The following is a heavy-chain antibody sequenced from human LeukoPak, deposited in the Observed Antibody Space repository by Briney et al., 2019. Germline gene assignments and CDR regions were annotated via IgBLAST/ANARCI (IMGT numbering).Heavy chain of an antibody. CDR1: GFTFSSYS. Sequence: GGSLRLSCAASGFTFSSYSMNWVRQAPGKGLEWVSYISSSSSTIYYADSVKGRFTISRDNAKNSLYLQMNSLRVEDTAVYYCARDGITGTTVFDYWGQGTLVTVSS. V-gene: IGHV3-48*04. D-gene: IGHD1-20*01. CDR3: ARDGITGTTVFDY. CDR2: ISSSSSTI. J-gene: IGHJ4*02.